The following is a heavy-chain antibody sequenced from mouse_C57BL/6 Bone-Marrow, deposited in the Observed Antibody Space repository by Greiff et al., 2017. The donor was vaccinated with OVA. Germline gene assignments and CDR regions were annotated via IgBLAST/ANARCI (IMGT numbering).Heavy chain of an antibody. Sequence: EVMLVESGGGLVKPGGSLKLSCAASGFTFSSYTMSWVRQTPEKRLEWVATISGGGGNTYYPDHAKNTLYLQMSSLRSEDTSLYYCARHYYGSSYDYFDYWGQGTTLTVSS. J-gene: IGHJ2*01. V-gene: IGHV5-9*01. CDR2: ISGGGGNT. CDR1: GFTFSSYT. D-gene: IGHD1-1*01. CDR3: ARHYYGSSYDYFDY.